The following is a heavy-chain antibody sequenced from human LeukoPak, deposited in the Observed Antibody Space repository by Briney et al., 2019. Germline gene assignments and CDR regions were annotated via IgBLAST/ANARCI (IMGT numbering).Heavy chain of an antibody. CDR3: AREGGLSRYQVLSHGSFDY. Sequence: GGSLRLSCAASGFTFSSYSMNWVRQAPGKGLEWVSSISSSSSYIYYADSVKGRFTISRDNAKNSLYLQMNSLRAEDTAVYYCAREGGLSRYQVLSHGSFDYWGQGTLVTVSS. V-gene: IGHV3-21*01. CDR1: GFTFSSYS. J-gene: IGHJ4*02. CDR2: ISSSSSYI. D-gene: IGHD2-2*01.